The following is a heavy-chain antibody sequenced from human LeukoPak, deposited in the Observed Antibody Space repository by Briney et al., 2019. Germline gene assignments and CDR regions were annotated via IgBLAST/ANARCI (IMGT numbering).Heavy chain of an antibody. CDR2: INHSGST. CDR1: GGSFSGYY. V-gene: IGHV4-34*01. D-gene: IGHD5-18*01. CDR3: ARGRGYSYGFSLGY. Sequence: SETLSLTCAVYGGSFSGYYWSWIRQPPGKGLEWIGEINHSGSTNYNPSLKSRVTISVDTSKNQFSLKLSSVTAADTAVYYCARGRGYSYGFSLGYWGQGTLVTVSS. J-gene: IGHJ4*02.